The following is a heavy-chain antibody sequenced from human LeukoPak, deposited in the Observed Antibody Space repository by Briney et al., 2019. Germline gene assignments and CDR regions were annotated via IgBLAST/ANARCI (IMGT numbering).Heavy chain of an antibody. V-gene: IGHV3-53*01. D-gene: IGHD1-26*01. CDR3: ARGGSYLSAFDI. CDR1: GFTFSNYN. CDR2: IYSGGST. J-gene: IGHJ3*02. Sequence: GGSLRLSCAASGFTFSNYNMNWVRQAPGKGLEWVSIIYSGGSTFYADSVKGRFTISRDNSKNTLYLQVNSLRAEDTAVYYCARGGSYLSAFDIWGQGTMVTVSS.